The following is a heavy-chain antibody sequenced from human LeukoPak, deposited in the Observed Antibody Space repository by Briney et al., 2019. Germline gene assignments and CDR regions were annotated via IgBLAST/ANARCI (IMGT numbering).Heavy chain of an antibody. CDR2: INHSGST. Sequence: SETLSLTCAVYGGSFSGYYLSWIRQPPGKGLEWIGEINHSGSTNYNPSLKSRVTISVDTSKNQFSLKLSSVTAADTAVYYCASWRLMRAFDIWGQGTMVTVSS. J-gene: IGHJ3*02. V-gene: IGHV4-34*01. CDR1: GGSFSGYY. D-gene: IGHD2-8*01. CDR3: ASWRLMRAFDI.